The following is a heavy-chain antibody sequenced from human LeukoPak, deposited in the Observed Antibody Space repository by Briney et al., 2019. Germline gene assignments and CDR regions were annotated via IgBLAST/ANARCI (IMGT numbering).Heavy chain of an antibody. Sequence: KSSEILSLTCTVSGGSISSGDYYWSWIRQPPGKGLEWIAYMYYSGSTYYNPSLKSRVTMSADTSKNQLSLKLSSVTAADTAVYYCARPYYYDSRIDPWGQGILVTVSS. J-gene: IGHJ5*02. CDR2: MYYSGST. CDR1: GGSISSGDYY. D-gene: IGHD3-22*01. V-gene: IGHV4-30-4*01. CDR3: ARPYYYDSRIDP.